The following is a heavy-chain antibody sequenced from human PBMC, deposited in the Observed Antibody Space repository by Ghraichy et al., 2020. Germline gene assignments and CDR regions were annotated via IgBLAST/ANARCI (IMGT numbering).Heavy chain of an antibody. V-gene: IGHV3-23*01. J-gene: IGHJ4*02. D-gene: IGHD1-26*01. CDR2: ISGSGVNT. CDR1: GFTFSSYA. Sequence: GGSLRLSCAASGFTFSSYAMSWVRQAPGKGLVWVSGISGSGVNTNYADSVEGRFTISRDNSKNTLYLEMNSLRVEDTAVYSCAKDLHNWSSTPLDLGQGTLFAFSS. CDR3: AKDLHNWSSTPLD.